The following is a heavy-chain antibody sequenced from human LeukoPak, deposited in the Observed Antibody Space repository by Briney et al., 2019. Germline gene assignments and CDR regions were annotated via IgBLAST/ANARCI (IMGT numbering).Heavy chain of an antibody. CDR2: MNPNSGKT. D-gene: IGHD5-24*01. V-gene: IGHV1-8*01. J-gene: IGHJ4*02. Sequence: GASVKVSCKASGYTFTRNDIIWVRQAPGQGLEWMGWMNPNSGKTVYAQKFQGRVTMARNTSISTAYMELSSLRSDDTAVYYCARGRLATIGEFWVYWGQGTLVTVSS. CDR3: ARGRLATIGEFWVY. CDR1: GYTFTRND.